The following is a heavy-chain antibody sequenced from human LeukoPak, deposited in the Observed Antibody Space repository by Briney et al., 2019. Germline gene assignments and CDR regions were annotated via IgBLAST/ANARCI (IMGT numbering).Heavy chain of an antibody. CDR2: ISGSGGST. CDR1: GFTFSSYA. Sequence: GGSLRLSCAASGFTFSSYAMSWVRQAPGKGLEWVSAISGSGGSTYYADSVKGRFTISRDNSKNTLYLQMNSLRAEDTAVYYCAKESGWLVRDYYYYMDVWGKGTTVTVSS. D-gene: IGHD6-19*01. CDR3: AKESGWLVRDYYYYMDV. J-gene: IGHJ6*03. V-gene: IGHV3-23*01.